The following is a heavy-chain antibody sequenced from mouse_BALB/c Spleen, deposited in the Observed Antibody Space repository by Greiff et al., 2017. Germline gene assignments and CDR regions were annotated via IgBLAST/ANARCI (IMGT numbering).Heavy chain of an antibody. J-gene: IGHJ3*01. CDR2: ISSGSSTI. V-gene: IGHV5-17*02. CDR1: GFTFSSFG. D-gene: IGHD1-1*01. Sequence: EVKVVESGGGLVQPGGSRKLSCAASGFTFSSFGMHWVRQAPEKGLEWVAYISSGSSTIYYADTVKGRFTISRDNPKNTLFLQMTSLRSEDTAMYYCANYEGFAYWGQGTLVTVSA. CDR3: ANYEGFAY.